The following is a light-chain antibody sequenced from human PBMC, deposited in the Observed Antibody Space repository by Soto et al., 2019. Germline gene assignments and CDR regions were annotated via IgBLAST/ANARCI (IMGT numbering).Light chain of an antibody. CDR2: GAA. V-gene: IGKV3-20*01. CDR1: QSVSSSY. J-gene: IGKJ4*01. CDR3: QQYTSSPT. Sequence: EIVSTQSPGALSLSPGERATLSCRASQSVSSSYLAWYQQKPGQAPRLLIYGAATRATGIPARFSGSGSGTDFTLTISSLEPEDFAVYYCQQYTSSPTFGGGTKVDIK.